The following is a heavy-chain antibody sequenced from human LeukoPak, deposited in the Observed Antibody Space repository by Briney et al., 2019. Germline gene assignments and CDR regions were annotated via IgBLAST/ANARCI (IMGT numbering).Heavy chain of an antibody. Sequence: GGSLRLSCAASGFTFSSYWMSWVRQAPGKGLEWVANVKQDGSEKYYVDSVKGRFTISRDNAKNSLYLQMNSLRAEDTAVYYCARANQYSSGWPPFDYRGQGTLVTVSS. J-gene: IGHJ4*02. CDR2: VKQDGSEK. CDR3: ARANQYSSGWPPFDY. CDR1: GFTFSSYW. D-gene: IGHD6-19*01. V-gene: IGHV3-7*01.